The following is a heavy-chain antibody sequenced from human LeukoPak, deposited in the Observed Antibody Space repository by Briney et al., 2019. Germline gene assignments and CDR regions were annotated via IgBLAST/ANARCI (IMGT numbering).Heavy chain of an antibody. CDR1: GFTFSSYA. V-gene: IGHV3-48*04. CDR3: ARSGDSSGYSGYYFDY. CDR2: ISSSGSTI. J-gene: IGHJ4*02. D-gene: IGHD3-22*01. Sequence: GGSLRLSCAASGFTFSSYAMNWVRQAPGKGLEWVSYISSSGSTIYYADSVKGRFTISRDNAKNSLYLQMNSLRAEDTAVYYCARSGDSSGYSGYYFDYWGQGTLVTVSS.